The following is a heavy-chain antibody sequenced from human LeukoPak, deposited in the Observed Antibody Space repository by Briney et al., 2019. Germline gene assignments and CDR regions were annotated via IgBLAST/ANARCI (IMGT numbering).Heavy chain of an antibody. V-gene: IGHV4-59*11. CDR3: ARFPRY. J-gene: IGHJ4*02. Sequence: PSETLSLTCSVSGDSISSHYWSWIRQPPGKGLEWIGYIYDSGSTNYNPSLKSRVTISVDTSKNQFSLKLSSVTAADTAVYYCARFPRYWGQGILVTVSS. CDR1: GDSISSHY. CDR2: IYDSGST.